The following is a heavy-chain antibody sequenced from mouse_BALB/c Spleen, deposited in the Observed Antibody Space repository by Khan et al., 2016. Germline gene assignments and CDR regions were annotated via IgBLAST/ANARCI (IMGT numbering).Heavy chain of an antibody. CDR1: GSTFTSYT. Sequence: QVQLKESGAELVKPGASVKMSCKASGSTFTSYTMHWVKQRPGQGLEWIGYINPSSGYTKYNQKFKDKATLTADKSSSTAYMQLSRLTSEDSAVXYCARKSTRASYWGQGTTLTVSS. J-gene: IGHJ2*01. CDR2: INPSSGYT. CDR3: ARKSTRASY. D-gene: IGHD3-1*01. V-gene: IGHV1-4*01.